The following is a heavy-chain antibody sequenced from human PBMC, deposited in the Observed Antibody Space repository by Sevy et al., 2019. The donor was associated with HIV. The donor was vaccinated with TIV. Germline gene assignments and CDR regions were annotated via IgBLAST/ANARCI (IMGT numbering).Heavy chain of an antibody. Sequence: GGSLRISCAASGFTFSNACMSWVRQAPGKGLEWVGRIKSKTDGGTTDYAAPVKGRFTISRDDSKNTLYLQMNSLKTEDTAVYYCTTDPRLIPATAIRYFDYWGQGTLVTVSS. V-gene: IGHV3-15*01. CDR1: GFTFSNAC. J-gene: IGHJ4*02. CDR3: TTDPRLIPATAIRYFDY. D-gene: IGHD2-21*02. CDR2: IKSKTDGGTT.